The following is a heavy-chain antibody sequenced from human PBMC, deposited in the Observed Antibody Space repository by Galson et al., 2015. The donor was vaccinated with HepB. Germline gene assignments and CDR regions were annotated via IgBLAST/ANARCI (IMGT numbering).Heavy chain of an antibody. J-gene: IGHJ3*02. CDR3: ARSDHGDYDDAFDI. V-gene: IGHV2-26*01. D-gene: IGHD4-17*01. CDR1: GFSLSNARMG. CDR2: IFLNDEK. Sequence: PALVKPTQTLTLTCTVSGFSLSNARMGVSWIRQPPGKALEWLAHIFLNDEKSYSTSLKSRLTISKDTSKSQVILTMTNMDPVDTATYCCARSDHGDYDDAFDIWGQGTMVTVSS.